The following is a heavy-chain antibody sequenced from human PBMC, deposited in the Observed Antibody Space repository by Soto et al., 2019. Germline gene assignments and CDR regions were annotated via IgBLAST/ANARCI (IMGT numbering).Heavy chain of an antibody. CDR2: IYYSGST. CDR3: ARGPRTCSGGSCYLGANY. V-gene: IGHV4-31*03. CDR1: GGSISSGGYY. Sequence: QVQLQESGPGLVKPSQTLSLTCTVSGGSISSGGYYWSWIRQHPGKGLEWIGYIYYSGSTYYNPSLQSRVTISVDTSKNQFSLKLSSATAADTAVDYCARGPRTCSGGSCYLGANYWGQGTLVTVSS. D-gene: IGHD2-15*01. J-gene: IGHJ4*02.